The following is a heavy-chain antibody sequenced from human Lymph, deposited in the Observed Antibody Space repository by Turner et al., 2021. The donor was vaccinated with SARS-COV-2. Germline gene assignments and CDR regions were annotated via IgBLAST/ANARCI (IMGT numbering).Heavy chain of an antibody. CDR2: INPIFGTA. D-gene: IGHD2-15*01. CDR3: AGGAAYCSGGSCYRKGFDY. J-gene: IGHJ4*02. V-gene: IGHV1-69*01. CDR1: GGTFSSSA. Sequence: QVQLVQSGAEVKKPGSSVKVSCKASGGTFSSSAISWVRQAPGQGLEWIGGINPIFGTANFAQRFQGRVTITADESTSTAYMEVRRLGSEDTAGYYCAGGAAYCSGGSCYRKGFDYWGQGTPVTVSS.